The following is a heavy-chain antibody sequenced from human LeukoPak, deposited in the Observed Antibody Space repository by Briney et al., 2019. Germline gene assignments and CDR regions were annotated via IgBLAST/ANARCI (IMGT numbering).Heavy chain of an antibody. CDR2: ISSSSSYI. J-gene: IGHJ6*02. CDR3: ARDNLRAGIQLWPHYYGMDV. D-gene: IGHD5-18*01. CDR1: GFTFSSYS. Sequence: KSGGSLRLSCAASGFTFSSYSMNWVRQAPGKGLEWVSSISSSSSYIYYADSVKGRFTISRDNAKTSLYLQMNSLRAEDTAVYYCARDNLRAGIQLWPHYYGMDVWGQGTTVTVSS. V-gene: IGHV3-21*01.